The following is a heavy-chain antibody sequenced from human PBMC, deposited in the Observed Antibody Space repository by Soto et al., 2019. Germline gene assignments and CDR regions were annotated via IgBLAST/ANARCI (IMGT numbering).Heavy chain of an antibody. V-gene: IGHV3-23*01. CDR1: GFSFSVST. CDR3: AKYYYDFWSGSDY. Sequence: HPGGSLRLSCAASGFSFSVSTMNWVRQAPGKGLEWVSGISGSGGTAYYADSVKGRFSISRENSKNTLYLQMNSLRAEDTAVYFCAKYYYDFWSGSDYWGQGTLVTVSS. J-gene: IGHJ4*02. D-gene: IGHD3-3*01. CDR2: ISGSGGTA.